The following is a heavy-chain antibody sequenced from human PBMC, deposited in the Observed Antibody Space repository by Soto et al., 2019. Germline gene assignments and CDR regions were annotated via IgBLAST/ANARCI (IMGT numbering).Heavy chain of an antibody. CDR2: ISYDGSNK. V-gene: IGHV3-30*18. D-gene: IGHD7-27*01. CDR3: AKRLGWGYAGGEEFDY. Sequence: QVQLVESGGGVVQPGRSLRLSCAASGFTFSSYGMHWVRQAPGKGLEWVAVISYDGSNKYYADSVKGRFTISRDNSKNTLYLQVTSLRAEDTAVYYCAKRLGWGYAGGEEFDYWGQGTLVTVSS. J-gene: IGHJ4*02. CDR1: GFTFSSYG.